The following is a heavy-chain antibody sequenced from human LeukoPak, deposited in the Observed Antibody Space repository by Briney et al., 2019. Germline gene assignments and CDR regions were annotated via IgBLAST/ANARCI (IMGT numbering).Heavy chain of an antibody. J-gene: IGHJ4*02. D-gene: IGHD4-17*01. CDR1: GFTFSSQA. CDR3: ARDLMTSADY. CDR2: IYSGGST. V-gene: IGHV3-53*01. Sequence: GGSLRLSCAASGFTFSSQAMSWVRQAPGKGLEWVSVIYSGGSTYYADSVKGRFTISRDNSKNTLYLQMNSLRAEDTAVYYCARDLMTSADYWGQGTLVTVSS.